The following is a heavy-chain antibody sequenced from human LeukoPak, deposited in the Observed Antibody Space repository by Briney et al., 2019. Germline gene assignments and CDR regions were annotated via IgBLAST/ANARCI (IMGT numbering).Heavy chain of an antibody. Sequence: SETLSLTCTVSGGSISSSSYYWGWIRQPPGKGLEWIGSIYYSGSTYYNPSLKSRVTISVDTSKNQFSLKLSSVTAADTAVYYCASSLLPTAANDYWGQGTLVTVSS. CDR2: IYYSGST. CDR3: ASSLLPTAANDY. J-gene: IGHJ4*02. V-gene: IGHV4-39*01. D-gene: IGHD2-2*01. CDR1: GGSISSSSYY.